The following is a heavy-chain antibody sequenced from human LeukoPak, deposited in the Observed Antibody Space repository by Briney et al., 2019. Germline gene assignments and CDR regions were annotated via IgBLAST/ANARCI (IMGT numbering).Heavy chain of an antibody. CDR3: VRRGDASSGWGDHDF. J-gene: IGHJ4*02. CDR1: GFTFNRNA. D-gene: IGHD6-19*01. CDR2: IGGSGDKT. Sequence: GGSQRLSCAASGFTFNRNAISWVRQAPGKGLEWVSTIGGSGDKTFYADSVKGRFTISRDNSKNMVHLQMNSLTGEDTALYYCVRRGDASSGWGDHDFWGQGALVTVSP. V-gene: IGHV3-23*01.